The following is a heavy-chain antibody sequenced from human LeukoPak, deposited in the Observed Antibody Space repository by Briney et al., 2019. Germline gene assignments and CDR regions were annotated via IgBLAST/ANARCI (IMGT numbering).Heavy chain of an antibody. J-gene: IGHJ4*02. Sequence: PSETLSLTCAVYGGSFSGYYWSWIRQPPGKGLEWIGEINHSGSTNYNPSLKSRVTISVDTSKNQFSLKLSSVTAADTAVYYCARDIGYCSGGSCYWTGIFGYWGQGTLVTVSS. CDR2: INHSGST. V-gene: IGHV4-34*01. CDR1: GGSFSGYY. CDR3: ARDIGYCSGGSCYWTGIFGY. D-gene: IGHD2-15*01.